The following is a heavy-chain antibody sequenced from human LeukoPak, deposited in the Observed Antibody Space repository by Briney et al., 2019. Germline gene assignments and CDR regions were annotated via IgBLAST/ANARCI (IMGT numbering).Heavy chain of an antibody. J-gene: IGHJ4*02. D-gene: IGHD6-13*01. V-gene: IGHV1-18*01. Sequence: ASVKVSCKASGYTFTSYGISWVRQAPGQGLEWMGWFSAYNGNTNYAQKLQGRVTMTTDTSTSTAYMELRSLRSDDTAVYYCARVSGWGGSSSGLDYWGQGTLVTVSS. CDR2: FSAYNGNT. CDR1: GYTFTSYG. CDR3: ARVSGWGGSSSGLDY.